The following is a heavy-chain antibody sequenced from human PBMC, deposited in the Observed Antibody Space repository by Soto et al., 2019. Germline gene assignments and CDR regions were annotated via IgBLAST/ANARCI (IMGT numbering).Heavy chain of an antibody. V-gene: IGHV1-2*04. CDR2: INPNSGGT. Sequence: ASVKVSCKASGYTFTGYYMHWVRQAPGQGLEWMGWINPNSGGTNYAQKFQGWVTMTRDTSISTAYMELSRLRSDDTAVYYGARDFPNPSGPNPELEEYQLLTPVLNYYFDYWGQGTLVTVSS. CDR1: GYTFTGYY. J-gene: IGHJ4*02. D-gene: IGHD2-2*01. CDR3: ARDFPNPSGPNPELEEYQLLTPVLNYYFDY.